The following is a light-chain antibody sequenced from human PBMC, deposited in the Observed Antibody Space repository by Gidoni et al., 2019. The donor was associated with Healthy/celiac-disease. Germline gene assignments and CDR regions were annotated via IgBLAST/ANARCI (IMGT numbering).Light chain of an antibody. J-gene: IGLJ1*01. CDR3: AAWDDSLNGHYV. CDR2: SNN. CDR1: SSNIGSNT. Sequence: QSVLTQPPSASGISGQRVTISCSGSSSNIGSNTVNWYQQLPGTAPKLLIYSNNQRPSGVPDRFSGSKSGTSASLAISGLQSEDEADYYCAAWDDSLNGHYVFGTGTKVTVL. V-gene: IGLV1-44*01.